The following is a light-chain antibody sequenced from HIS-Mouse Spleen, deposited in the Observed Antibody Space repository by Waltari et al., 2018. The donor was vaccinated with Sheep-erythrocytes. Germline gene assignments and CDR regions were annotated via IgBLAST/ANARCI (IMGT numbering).Light chain of an antibody. Sequence: DIQMTHSPSSLSASVGDRVTIPCRAHQRISSYLNRYQQKPGKAPKLLIYAGSSLQSGVQSRFSGSGSRTDFTLTIRSLQPEDIATYYCQQRYSTPLTYGGGTKVEIK. CDR2: AGS. V-gene: IGKV1-39*01. CDR3: QQRYSTPLT. J-gene: IGKJ4*01. CDR1: QRISSY.